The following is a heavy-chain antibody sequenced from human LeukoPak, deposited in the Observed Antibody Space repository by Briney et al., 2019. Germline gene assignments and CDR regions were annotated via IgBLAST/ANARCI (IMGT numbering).Heavy chain of an antibody. D-gene: IGHD1-26*01. CDR3: AAGGGSSEYYYYYGMDV. CDR1: GFTFTSSA. J-gene: IGHJ6*02. CDR2: IVVGSGNT. V-gene: IGHV1-58*02. Sequence: ASVKVSCKASGFTFTSSAMQWVRQARGQRLEWMGWIVVGSGNTNYAQKFQERVTITRDMSTSTAYMELSSLRSEDTAVYYCAAGGGSSEYYYYYGMDVWGQGTTVTVSS.